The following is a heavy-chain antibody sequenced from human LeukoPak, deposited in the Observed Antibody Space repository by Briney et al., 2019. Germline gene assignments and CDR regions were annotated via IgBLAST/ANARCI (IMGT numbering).Heavy chain of an antibody. CDR2: ISTSSSYI. V-gene: IGHV3-21*04. CDR1: GFIFSSYS. CDR3: AKDPDCTSGVCYTFFDY. J-gene: IGHJ4*02. Sequence: PGGSLRLSCAASGFIFSSYSMSWVRQAPGKGLEWVSSISTSSSYIYYADSVKGRFTISRDNAKNSLYLQMNSLRAEDTAVYYCAKDPDCTSGVCYTFFDYWGQGTLVTVSS. D-gene: IGHD2-8*01.